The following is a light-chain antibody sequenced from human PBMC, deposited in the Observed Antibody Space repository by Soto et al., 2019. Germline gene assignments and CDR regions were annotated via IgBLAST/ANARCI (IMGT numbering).Light chain of an antibody. Sequence: DIQLTQSPSFLSASVGDRITITCRASQAVRRNLAWYQQKPGKAPKVLISAASSLQGGVPSRFSGSGSGTEFTLTISCLQPEDFATYYCLQLNDYPLTFGGGTEVEIK. V-gene: IGKV1-9*01. J-gene: IGKJ4*01. CDR3: LQLNDYPLT. CDR1: QAVRRN. CDR2: AAS.